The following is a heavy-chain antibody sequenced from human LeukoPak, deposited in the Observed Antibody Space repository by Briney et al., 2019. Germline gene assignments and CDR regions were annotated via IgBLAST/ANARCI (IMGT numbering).Heavy chain of an antibody. J-gene: IGHJ4*02. V-gene: IGHV1-2*02. D-gene: IGHD3-22*01. CDR2: INPNSGGT. Sequence: ASVEVSCKASGYTFTDYYMHWVRQAPGQGLEWMGWINPNSGGTNYAQKFQGRVTMTRDTSISTAYMELSRLRSDDTAVYYCARASYYYDSSGYPGYYFDYWGQGTLVTVSS. CDR1: GYTFTDYY. CDR3: ARASYYYDSSGYPGYYFDY.